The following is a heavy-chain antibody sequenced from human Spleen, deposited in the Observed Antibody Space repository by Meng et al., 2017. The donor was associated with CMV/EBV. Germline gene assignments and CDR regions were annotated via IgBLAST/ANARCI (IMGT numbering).Heavy chain of an antibody. D-gene: IGHD6-19*01. CDR2: ISSSGTTI. V-gene: IGHV3-48*03. CDR3: ARARGLPSGSYYFDY. CDR1: GFTFRNYE. Sequence: GGSLRLSCAASGFTFRNYEMNWVRQAPGKGLEWVSYISSSGTTIKYTDSVKGRFTISRDNAKNSLFLQMKSLRVDDTAIYYCARARGLPSGSYYFDYWGQGALVTVSS. J-gene: IGHJ4*02.